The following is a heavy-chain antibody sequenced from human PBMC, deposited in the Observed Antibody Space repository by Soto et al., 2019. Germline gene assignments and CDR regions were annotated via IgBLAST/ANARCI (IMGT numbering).Heavy chain of an antibody. J-gene: IGHJ3*02. Sequence: PSETLSLTCAVSGGSISSGGYSWSWIRQPPGKGLEWIGYIYHSGSTYYNPSLKSRVTISVDRSKNQLSLKLSSVTAADTAVYYCARAETDDAFDIWGQGTMVTVSS. V-gene: IGHV4-30-2*01. CDR2: IYHSGST. CDR1: GGSISSGGYS. CDR3: ARAETDDAFDI.